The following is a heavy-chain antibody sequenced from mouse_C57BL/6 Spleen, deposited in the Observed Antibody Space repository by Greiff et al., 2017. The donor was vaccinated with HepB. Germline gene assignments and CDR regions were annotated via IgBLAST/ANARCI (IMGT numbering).Heavy chain of an antibody. CDR3: AREGIYYALDY. D-gene: IGHD2-1*01. V-gene: IGHV1-81*01. J-gene: IGHJ2*01. CDR2: IYPRSGNT. Sequence: VQLVESGAELARPGASVKLSCKASGYTFTSYGISWVKQRTGQGLEWIGEIYPRSGNTYYNEKFKGKATLTADKSSSTAYMELRSLTSEDSAVYFCAREGIYYALDYWGQGTTLTVSS. CDR1: GYTFTSYG.